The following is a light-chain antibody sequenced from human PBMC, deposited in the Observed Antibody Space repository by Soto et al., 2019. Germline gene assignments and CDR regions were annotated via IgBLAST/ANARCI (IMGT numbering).Light chain of an antibody. CDR2: VGTGGIVG. V-gene: IGLV9-49*01. CDR1: SGYSNYK. J-gene: IGLJ2*01. CDR3: GADHGSGSNFVV. Sequence: SVSLAACADSATFCSGYSNYKVDWYQQRPGKGPRFVMRVGTGGIVGSKGDGIPDRFSVLGSGLNRYLTIKNIQEEDESDYHCGADHGSGSNFVVFGGGTKLTVL.